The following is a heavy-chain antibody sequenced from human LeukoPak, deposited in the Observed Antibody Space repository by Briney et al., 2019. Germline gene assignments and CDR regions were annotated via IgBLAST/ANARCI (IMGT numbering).Heavy chain of an antibody. J-gene: IGHJ5*02. CDR1: GYTFTSYG. V-gene: IGHV1-69*05. Sequence: GASVKVSCKASGYTFTSYGISWVRQAPGQGLEWMGGLTQFFRRTNYTQKFQGRLTITTDESSSTAYMELSDLTSDDTAIYYCATSESGRSWDWFAPWGQGTLVTVSS. CDR2: LTQFFRRT. CDR3: ATSESGRSWDWFAP. D-gene: IGHD3-10*01.